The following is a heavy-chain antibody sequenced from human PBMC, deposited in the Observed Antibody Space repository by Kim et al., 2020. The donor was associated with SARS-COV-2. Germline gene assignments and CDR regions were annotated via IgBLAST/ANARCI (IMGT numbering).Heavy chain of an antibody. CDR1: GGSISSYY. J-gene: IGHJ5*02. CDR3: ARVSFVGIAAAGSHPTTPNWFDP. Sequence: SETLSLTCTVSGGSISSYYWSWIRQPPGKGLEWIGYIYYSGSTNYNPSLKSRVTISVDTSKNQFSLKLSSVTAADTAVYYCARVSFVGIAAAGSHPTTPNWFDPWGQGTLVTVSS. V-gene: IGHV4-59*13. CDR2: IYYSGST. D-gene: IGHD6-13*01.